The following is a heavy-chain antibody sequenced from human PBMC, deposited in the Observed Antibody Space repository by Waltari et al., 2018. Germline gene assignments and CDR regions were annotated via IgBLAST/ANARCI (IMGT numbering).Heavy chain of an antibody. CDR1: GGSISSSY. V-gene: IGHV4-4*07. CDR3: GREPSFSRGAFDI. CDR2: TYTRGTT. Sequence: QVQLQESGPGLVKPSETLSLTCTVSGGSISSSYWSWIRQPPGKGLEWIGRTYTRGTTKYKPSLKGRVTMSVETSKKQFSLKLSSVTAADKAVYFCGREPSFSRGAFDIWGQGTMVTVSS. J-gene: IGHJ3*02. D-gene: IGHD3-3*02.